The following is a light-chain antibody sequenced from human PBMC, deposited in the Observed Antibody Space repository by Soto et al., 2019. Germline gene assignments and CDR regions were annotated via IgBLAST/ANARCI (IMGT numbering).Light chain of an antibody. CDR1: QSVSSC. J-gene: IGKJ5*01. CDR2: DAS. Sequence: EIVLTQSPATLSLSPGERATLSCRASQSVSSCLAWYQQKPGQAPRLLIYDASNRATGIPARFSGSGSGTDFTLTISSLEPEDFAIYYCQQRSNWPPITFGQGRRLEVK. V-gene: IGKV3-11*01. CDR3: QQRSNWPPIT.